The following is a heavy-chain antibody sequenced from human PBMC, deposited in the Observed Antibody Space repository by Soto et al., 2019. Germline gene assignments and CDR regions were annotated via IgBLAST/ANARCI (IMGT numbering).Heavy chain of an antibody. Sequence: EVQLVESGGGLVQPGGSLSLSCAASGLIFTNYWLHWVCQAPGERLLWVARISGDGTTTTYVDSAKGRFTISKDNAKNTVYLQMNGLRTEDTAVYYCGRGSGPRGRPYWGQGITVTVSS. CDR2: ISGDGTTT. CDR3: GRGSGPRGRPY. D-gene: IGHD3-16*01. V-gene: IGHV3-74*01. J-gene: IGHJ1*01. CDR1: GLIFTNYW.